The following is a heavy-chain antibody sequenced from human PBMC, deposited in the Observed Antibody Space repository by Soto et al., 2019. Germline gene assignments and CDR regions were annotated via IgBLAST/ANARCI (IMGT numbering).Heavy chain of an antibody. CDR3: AKVFRGYSGYIQS. V-gene: IGHV3-7*03. CDR1: GLPFSSYW. J-gene: IGHJ5*02. Sequence: PGGSLRLSCAASGLPFSSYWMSWVRQAPGKGLEWVANIEQDETGKNYVDSVKGRFTISRDNAKNSVYLQMNSLRAEDTAVYYCAKVFRGYSGYIQSWGQGTLVTVSS. CDR2: IEQDETGK. D-gene: IGHD5-12*01.